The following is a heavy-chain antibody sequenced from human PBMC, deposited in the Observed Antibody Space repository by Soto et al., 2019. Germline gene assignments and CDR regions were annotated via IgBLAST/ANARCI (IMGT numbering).Heavy chain of an antibody. Sequence: QVQLVQSGAEVKKPGASVKVSCKASGYNFISYGISWVRQAPGQGLEWMGWINGYNGNTKYAQKFQGRVTMTTDTSTSTAYMALRSLRSDDTAVYYCARVVHYSVDYWGQGTLVTFSS. CDR3: ARVVHYSVDY. V-gene: IGHV1-18*01. CDR2: INGYNGNT. J-gene: IGHJ4*02. CDR1: GYNFISYG. D-gene: IGHD2-15*01.